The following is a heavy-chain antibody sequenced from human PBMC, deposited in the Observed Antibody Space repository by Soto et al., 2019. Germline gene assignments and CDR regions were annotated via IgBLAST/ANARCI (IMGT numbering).Heavy chain of an antibody. Sequence: LSLPCPVSGGSISSSSYYWGWIRQPPGKGLEGIGSIYYSGSTYYNPSLKSQVTISVNTSKNQFSLKLSSVTAADSAGDYCARGRNWFDPWGQGNLVTV. J-gene: IGHJ5*02. CDR1: GGSISSSSYY. CDR2: IYYSGST. V-gene: IGHV4-39*01. CDR3: ARGRNWFDP.